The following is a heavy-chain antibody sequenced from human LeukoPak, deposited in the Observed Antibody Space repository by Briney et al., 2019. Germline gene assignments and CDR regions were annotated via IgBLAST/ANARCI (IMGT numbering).Heavy chain of an antibody. CDR1: GYTFTSYY. CDR3: AAVGGSYSDAFDI. CDR2: INPSGGNT. V-gene: IGHV1-46*01. D-gene: IGHD1-26*01. Sequence: ASVKVSCKASGYTFTSYYMHWVRQAPGQGLEWMGIINPSGGNTNYAQKFQERVTITRDMSTSTAYMELSSLRSEDTAVYYCAAVGGSYSDAFDIWGQGTMVTVSS. J-gene: IGHJ3*02.